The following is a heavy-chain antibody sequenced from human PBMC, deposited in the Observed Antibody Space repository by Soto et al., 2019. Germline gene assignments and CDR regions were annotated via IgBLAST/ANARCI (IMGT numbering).Heavy chain of an antibody. CDR1: GGSISSSSYY. Sequence: SETLSLTCTVSGGSISSSSYYWGWIRQPPGKGLEWIGYIYYSGNTNYNPSLKSRVTISVDTSKNQFSLKLSSVTAADTAVYYCARGDYRFNWFDPWGQGTLLTVSS. CDR2: IYYSGNT. V-gene: IGHV4-61*05. J-gene: IGHJ5*02. CDR3: ARGDYRFNWFDP. D-gene: IGHD4-4*01.